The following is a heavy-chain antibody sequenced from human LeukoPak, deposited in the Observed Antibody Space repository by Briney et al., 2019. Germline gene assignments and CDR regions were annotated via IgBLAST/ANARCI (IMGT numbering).Heavy chain of an antibody. CDR3: ARVGLRFLEWTH. V-gene: IGHV3-7*01. CDR2: IYNDGSAK. D-gene: IGHD3-3*01. CDR1: GFTFSSYW. Sequence: GGSLRLSCAASGFTFSSYWLSWIRQAPGKGLEWVANIYNDGSAKYYVDSVKGRFTISRDNAKTSLYLQMNSLRAEATAVYYCARVGLRFLEWTHWGQGTLVTVSS. J-gene: IGHJ4*02.